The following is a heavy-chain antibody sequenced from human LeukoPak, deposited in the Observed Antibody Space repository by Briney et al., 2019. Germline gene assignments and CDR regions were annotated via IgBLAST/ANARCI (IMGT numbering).Heavy chain of an antibody. CDR3: AKDAPRIAMVRGVINWFDP. D-gene: IGHD3-10*01. CDR2: ISGSGGST. Sequence: GGSLRLSCAASGFTFSRYVMHWVRQAPGKGLEWVSAISGSGGSTYYADSVKGRFTISRDNSKNTLYLQMNSLRAEDTAVYYCAKDAPRIAMVRGVINWFDPWGQGTLVTVSS. CDR1: GFTFSRYV. V-gene: IGHV3-23*01. J-gene: IGHJ5*02.